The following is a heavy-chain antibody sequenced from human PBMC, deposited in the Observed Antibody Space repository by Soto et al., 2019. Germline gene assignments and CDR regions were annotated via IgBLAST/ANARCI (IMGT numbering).Heavy chain of an antibody. CDR3: ATSPRGMAVFDI. V-gene: IGHV1-24*01. CDR1: GYTLSELS. D-gene: IGHD6-19*01. CDR2: LDPEDGET. Sequence: ASVKVSCKVSGYTLSELSMHWVRQAPGKGLEWMGGLDPEDGETIYAQKFQGRVTMTEDTSTDTAYMGLSSLRSEDTAVYYCATSPRGMAVFDIWGQGTMVTVSS. J-gene: IGHJ3*02.